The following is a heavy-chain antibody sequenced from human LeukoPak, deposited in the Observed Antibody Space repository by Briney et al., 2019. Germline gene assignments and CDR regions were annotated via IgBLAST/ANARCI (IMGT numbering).Heavy chain of an antibody. J-gene: IGHJ6*03. CDR1: GYTFTRYY. V-gene: IGHV1-46*01. CDR3: ARGGARMGYYYYYMDV. CDR2: INPSGGST. D-gene: IGHD1-26*01. Sequence: ASVRVSCTASGYTFTRYYMHWVRQAPGQRLEWMGIINPSGGSTSYAQKFQGRVTMTRDMSTSTVYMELSSLRSEDTAVYYCARGGARMGYYYYYMDVWGKGTTVTVSS.